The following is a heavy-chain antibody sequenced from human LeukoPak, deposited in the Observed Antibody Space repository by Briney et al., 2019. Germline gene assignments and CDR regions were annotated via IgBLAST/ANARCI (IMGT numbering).Heavy chain of an antibody. CDR3: TRLSHVAGAPKVSWFDP. V-gene: IGHV4-38-2*02. J-gene: IGHJ5*02. CDR2: IYHSGTT. D-gene: IGHD1-26*01. CDR1: AYSISDGFV. Sequence: SETLSLTCTVSAYSISDGFVWGFIRQPPGKGLEWIASIYHSGTTYCNPSLRSRVTMSVDTSNNQFSLKLSSVTAADTAMYFCTRLSHVAGAPKVSWFDPWGQGTLVTVSS.